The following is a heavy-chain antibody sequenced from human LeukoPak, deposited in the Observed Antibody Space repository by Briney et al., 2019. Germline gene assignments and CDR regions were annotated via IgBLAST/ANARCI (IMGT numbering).Heavy chain of an antibody. D-gene: IGHD4-11*01. Sequence: PSETLSLTCTVSGGSISYYYWNWIRQPAGKGLEWIGRIYTSGRTYYNPSLKSRVSMSVDTSKNQFSLKLSSVTAADTAVYYSARLSTVTTSFDYWGQGTLVTVSS. J-gene: IGHJ4*02. V-gene: IGHV4-4*07. CDR1: GGSISYYY. CDR2: IYTSGRT. CDR3: ARLSTVTTSFDY.